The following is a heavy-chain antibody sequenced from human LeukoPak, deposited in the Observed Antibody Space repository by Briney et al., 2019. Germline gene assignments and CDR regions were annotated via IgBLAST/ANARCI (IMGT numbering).Heavy chain of an antibody. CDR2: IYYSGSP. CDR1: GGSISSTSYY. Sequence: SETLSLTCAVSGGSISSTSYYWASIRQPPGKGLEWIGTIYYSGSPYHNPSLKSRVTMSVDTSRNQFSLKLSSVDAADTAVYYCAKAGVRYFDSSGLYAFDFWGQGTTVTVSS. J-gene: IGHJ3*01. CDR3: AKAGVRYFDSSGLYAFDF. D-gene: IGHD3-22*01. V-gene: IGHV4-39*01.